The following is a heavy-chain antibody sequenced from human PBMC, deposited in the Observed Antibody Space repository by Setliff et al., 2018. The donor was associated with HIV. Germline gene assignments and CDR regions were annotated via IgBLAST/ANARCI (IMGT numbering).Heavy chain of an antibody. V-gene: IGHV1-8*02. CDR2: MNPNSGNT. D-gene: IGHD6-19*01. Sequence: GASVKVSCKASGYTFTSYDINWVRQATGQGLEWMGWMNPNSGNTGYAQKFQGRVTMTRNTSISTAYMELSSLRSDDTAVYYCARFIAVAGRFDYWGQGTLVTVSS. J-gene: IGHJ4*02. CDR1: GYTFTSYD. CDR3: ARFIAVAGRFDY.